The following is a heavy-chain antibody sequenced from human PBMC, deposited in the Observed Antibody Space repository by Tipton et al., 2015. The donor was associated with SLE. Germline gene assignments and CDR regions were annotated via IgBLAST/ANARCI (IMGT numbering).Heavy chain of an antibody. Sequence: LSLTCAASGFTFSSYAMSWVRQAPGKGLEWVSAISGSGGSTYYADSVKGRFTISRDNSKNTLYLQMNSLRAEDTAVYYCAKDLLLWFGETVDSWGQGTLVTVSS. CDR2: ISGSGGST. CDR1: GFTFSSYA. J-gene: IGHJ4*02. CDR3: AKDLLLWFGETVDS. V-gene: IGHV3-23*01. D-gene: IGHD3-10*01.